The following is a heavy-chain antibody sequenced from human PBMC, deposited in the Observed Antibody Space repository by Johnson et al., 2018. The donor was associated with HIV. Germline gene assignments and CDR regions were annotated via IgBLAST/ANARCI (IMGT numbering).Heavy chain of an antibody. Sequence: QVQLVESGGDVVQPGRSLRLSCTASGFTFSSYALHWVRQAPGKGLEWVAVLSYDGSNKYYADSVKGRFTISRDNSKNTLYLQMNSLRAEDTAVYYCARDGGIGSTREDAFDIWGQGTMVIVSS. D-gene: IGHD2-2*01. V-gene: IGHV3-30-3*01. CDR1: GFTFSSYA. CDR2: LSYDGSNK. J-gene: IGHJ3*02. CDR3: ARDGGIGSTREDAFDI.